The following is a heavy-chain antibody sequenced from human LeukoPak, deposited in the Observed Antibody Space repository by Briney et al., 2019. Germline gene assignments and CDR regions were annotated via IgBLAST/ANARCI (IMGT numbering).Heavy chain of an antibody. V-gene: IGHV1-69*05. CDR3: ATRPPYCSSTSCYQYDY. D-gene: IGHD2-2*01. CDR2: IIPIFGTA. CDR1: GGTFSSSA. Sequence: GASVKVSCKASGGTFSSSAISWVRQAPGQGLEWMGGIIPIFGTANYAQKFQGRVTITTGESTSTAYMELSSLRSDDTAVCYCATRPPYCSSTSCYQYDYWGQGTLVTVSS. J-gene: IGHJ4*02.